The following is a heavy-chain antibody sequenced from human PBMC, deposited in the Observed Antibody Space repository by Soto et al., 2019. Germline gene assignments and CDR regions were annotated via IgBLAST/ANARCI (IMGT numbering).Heavy chain of an antibody. CDR3: ARERSAAGTGWFDP. Sequence: QVQLVQSGAEVKKSGASVKVSCKDSGYTFTSYDINWVRQATGQGLEWMGWMNPNSGNTGYAQKFQGSVTMTRNTSLCTAYMELGSLRYEDTAVYYWARERSAAGTGWFDPWGQGTLVTFSS. CDR2: MNPNSGNT. J-gene: IGHJ5*02. D-gene: IGHD6-13*01. CDR1: GYTFTSYD. V-gene: IGHV1-8*01.